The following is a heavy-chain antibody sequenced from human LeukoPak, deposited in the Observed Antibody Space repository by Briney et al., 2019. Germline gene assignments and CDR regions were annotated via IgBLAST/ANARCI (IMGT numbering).Heavy chain of an antibody. CDR2: INPNSGGT. CDR1: GYTFTGYY. V-gene: IGHV1-2*02. J-gene: IGHJ5*02. Sequence: ASVKVSCKASGYTFTGYYMHWVRQAPGQGLEWMGWINPNSGGTNYAQKFQGRVTMTRDTSISTAYVELSRLRSDDTAVYYSARDGVGIVVVPAEDWFDPWGQGTLVTVSS. CDR3: ARDGVGIVVVPAEDWFDP. D-gene: IGHD2-2*01.